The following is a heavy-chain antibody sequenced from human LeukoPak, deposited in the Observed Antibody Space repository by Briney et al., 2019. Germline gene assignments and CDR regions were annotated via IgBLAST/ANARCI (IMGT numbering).Heavy chain of an antibody. V-gene: IGHV3-23*01. D-gene: IGHD1-26*01. Sequence: GGSLRLSCAASGFTFSSYVLSWVRQAPGKGLDWVSGISGSGGSTYYADSVKGRFTISRDNSKNTLYLQMNSLRAEDTAVYYCAKGVQELRRYFDYWGQGTLVTVSS. CDR3: AKGVQELRRYFDY. CDR1: GFTFSSYV. J-gene: IGHJ4*02. CDR2: ISGSGGST.